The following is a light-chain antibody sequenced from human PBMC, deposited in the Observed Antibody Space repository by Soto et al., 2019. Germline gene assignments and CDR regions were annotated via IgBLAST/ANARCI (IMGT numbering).Light chain of an antibody. V-gene: IGKV1-39*01. CDR1: QSISSY. CDR3: LQTGSVPYT. J-gene: IGKJ2*01. CDR2: FAS. Sequence: DLQMTQSPSSLSASVGDRVTLTCRASQSISSYLNWYQLKPGRPPKLLIYFASSLQAGVPSRFSGAGSETDFTLTITDLQPEDFTSYFCLQTGSVPYTFGQGT.